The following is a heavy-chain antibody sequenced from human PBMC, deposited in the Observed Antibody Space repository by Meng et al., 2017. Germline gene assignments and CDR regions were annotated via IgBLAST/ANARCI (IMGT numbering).Heavy chain of an antibody. J-gene: IGHJ4*02. V-gene: IGHV6-1*01. D-gene: IGHD1-26*01. CDR2: AYYRSKWYH. CDR3: ARGSYSFDS. CDR1: GDSVSSHSAA. Sequence: RLQPSGPGLVNPSQTLSLICAISGDSVSSHSAAWNWIRQSPSRGLEWLGRAYYRSKWYHDYAESVKSRISIDPDTSKNQFSLQLRSVTPEDSAVYYCARGSYSFDSWGQRTLVTVSS.